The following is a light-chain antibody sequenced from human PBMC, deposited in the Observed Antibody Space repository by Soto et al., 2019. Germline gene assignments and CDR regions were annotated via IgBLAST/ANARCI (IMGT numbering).Light chain of an antibody. V-gene: IGLV2-8*01. Sequence: QSVLTQPPSASGSPGQSVTISCSGTSSDVGGYNYVSWHQQHPGKAPKLMIYEVSKRPSGVPDRFSGSKSGNTASLIVSGLQAEGEADYYCRSYAGSNNFVFGTGTKVTVL. CDR3: RSYAGSNNFV. CDR1: SSDVGGYNY. J-gene: IGLJ1*01. CDR2: EVS.